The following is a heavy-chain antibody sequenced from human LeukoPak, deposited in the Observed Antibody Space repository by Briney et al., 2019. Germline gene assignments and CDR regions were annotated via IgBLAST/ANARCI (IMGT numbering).Heavy chain of an antibody. J-gene: IGHJ6*03. CDR1: GFTFSTQW. V-gene: IGHV3-7*01. CDR2: VNQGGTEK. Sequence: PGGSLRLSCEASGFTFSTQWMSWVRQAPGKGLEWVAIVNQGGTEKYYVDSVKGRFTISRDNAENSLYLQMNSLRAEDTAVYYCARDHYFYYMDAWGKGTTVTISS. CDR3: ARDHYFYYMDA.